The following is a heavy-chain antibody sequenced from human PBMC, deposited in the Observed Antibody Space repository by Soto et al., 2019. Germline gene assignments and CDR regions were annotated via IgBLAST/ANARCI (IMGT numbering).Heavy chain of an antibody. CDR1: GFTFSSYS. CDR3: AREGYSTVVSTLIGMAV. D-gene: IGHD2-15*01. V-gene: IGHV3-21*04. Sequence: WGSLRLSCAASGFTFSSYSMNWVRQAPGKGLEWVSSISSSSSYIYYADSVKGRFTISRDTSKNTLYLQMNSLRAEDTAVYYCAREGYSTVVSTLIGMAVWGKGTTVTATS. CDR2: ISSSSSYI. J-gene: IGHJ6*04.